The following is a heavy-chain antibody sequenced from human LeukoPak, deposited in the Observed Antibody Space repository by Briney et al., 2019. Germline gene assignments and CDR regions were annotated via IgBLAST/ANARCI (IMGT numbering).Heavy chain of an antibody. V-gene: IGHV3-33*08. CDR2: IWYDGSNK. Sequence: HPGRSLRLSCAASGFTFSSYAMHWVRQAPGKGLEWVAVIWYDGSNKYYADSVKGRFTISSNNSNDSLYLQMHSLRAEDTAVYYFARGGREWEQWLETRYFDYLVQGSLVSDCS. D-gene: IGHD6-19*01. J-gene: IGHJ4*02. CDR1: GFTFSSYA. CDR3: ARGGREWEQWLETRYFDY.